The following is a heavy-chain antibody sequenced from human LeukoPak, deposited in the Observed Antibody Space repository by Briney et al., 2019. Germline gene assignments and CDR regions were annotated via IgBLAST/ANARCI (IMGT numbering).Heavy chain of an antibody. CDR3: AREGMTTGEFDP. Sequence: PSETLSLTCTVSGDSISNSYWNWIRQPPGKGLEWIGYIYYSGSTNYNPSLKSRVTISIDTFKNQFSLKLSSVTAADTAVYYCAREGMTTGEFDPWGQGTLVTVSS. V-gene: IGHV4-59*01. D-gene: IGHD4-17*01. CDR1: GDSISNSY. CDR2: IYYSGST. J-gene: IGHJ5*02.